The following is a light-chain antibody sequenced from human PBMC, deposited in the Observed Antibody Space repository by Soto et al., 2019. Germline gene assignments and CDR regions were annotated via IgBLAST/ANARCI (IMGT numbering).Light chain of an antibody. CDR2: EDS. V-gene: IGLV2-23*01. CDR1: SSDVGSYNL. Sequence: QSALTQPASVSGSPGRSITISCTGTSSDVGSYNLVSWYQKHPGKAPKLMIYEDSKRPSGVSNRFSGSKSGNTASLTISGLQTEDEADYYCCSYAGSSTWVFGGGTKLTVL. J-gene: IGLJ3*02. CDR3: CSYAGSSTWV.